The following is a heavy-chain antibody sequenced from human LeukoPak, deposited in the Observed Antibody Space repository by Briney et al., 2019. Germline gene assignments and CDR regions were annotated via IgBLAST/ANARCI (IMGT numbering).Heavy chain of an antibody. D-gene: IGHD3-22*01. CDR2: INPNSGGT. J-gene: IGHJ5*02. CDR3: ARSYYDSSGYSGWFDP. V-gene: IGHV1-2*02. Sequence: LAASVKVSCKASGYTFTGYYMHWVRQAPGQELEWMGWINPNSGGTNYAQKFQGRVTMTRDTSISTAYIELSRLRSDDTAVYYCARSYYDSSGYSGWFDPWGQGTLVTVSS. CDR1: GYTFTGYY.